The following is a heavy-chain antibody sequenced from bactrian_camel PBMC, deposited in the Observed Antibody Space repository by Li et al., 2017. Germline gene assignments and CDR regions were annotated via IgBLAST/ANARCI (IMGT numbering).Heavy chain of an antibody. J-gene: IGHJ4*01. V-gene: IGHV3S57*01. CDR3: AADLVTDEPSLVEREYYY. CDR2: INAHDQP. D-gene: IGHD1*01. CDR1: PRAYGTWC. Sequence: HVQLVESGGGEVQAGGSLRLSCVWSPRAYGTWCMYWFRQVLGKKREGVALINAHDQPNYADSVKGRFSISRENANRTLYLQMHSLKPEDTATYYCAADLVTDEPSLVEREYYYWGQGTQVTVS.